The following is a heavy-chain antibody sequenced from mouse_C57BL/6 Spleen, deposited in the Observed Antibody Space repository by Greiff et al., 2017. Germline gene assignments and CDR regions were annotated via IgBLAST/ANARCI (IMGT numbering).Heavy chain of an antibody. D-gene: IGHD3-2*02. J-gene: IGHJ3*01. CDR3: ARDAQAKTWFAY. CDR1: GYSITSGYY. CDR2: ISYDGSN. V-gene: IGHV3-6*01. Sequence: VQLKESGPGLVKPSQSLSLTCSVTGYSITSGYYWNWIRQFPGNKLEWMGYISYDGSNNYNPSLKNRISITRDTSKNQFFLKLNSVTTEDTATYYCARDAQAKTWFAYWGQGTLVTVSA.